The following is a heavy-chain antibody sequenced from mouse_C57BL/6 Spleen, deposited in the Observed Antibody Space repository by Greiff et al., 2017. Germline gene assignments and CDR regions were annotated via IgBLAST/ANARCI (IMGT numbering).Heavy chain of an antibody. CDR3: ARGGDGSSRAMGY. CDR2: IYPGSGST. D-gene: IGHD1-1*01. Sequence: VQLQQPGAELVKPGASVKMSCKASGYTFTSYWITWVKQRPGQGLEWIGDIYPGSGSTNYNEKFKSKATLTVDTSSSTAYMRLSSLTSEDSAVYYCARGGDGSSRAMGYWGQGTSVTVSS. CDR1: GYTFTSYW. J-gene: IGHJ4*01. V-gene: IGHV1-55*01.